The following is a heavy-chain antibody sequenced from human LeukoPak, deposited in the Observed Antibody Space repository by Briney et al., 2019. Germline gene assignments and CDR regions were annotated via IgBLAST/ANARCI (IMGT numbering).Heavy chain of an antibody. CDR2: IKQDGREK. V-gene: IGHV3-7*01. CDR1: GIIITSYW. Sequence: GGSLRLSCAASGIIITSYWMSWVRQTPGKGLEWVANIKQDGREKNYVDSVKGRFTIFRDNARNSLYLQMNSLRAEDTAVYYCASHSYGYNHWGQGTLVIVSS. D-gene: IGHD3-16*01. CDR3: ASHSYGYNH. J-gene: IGHJ5*02.